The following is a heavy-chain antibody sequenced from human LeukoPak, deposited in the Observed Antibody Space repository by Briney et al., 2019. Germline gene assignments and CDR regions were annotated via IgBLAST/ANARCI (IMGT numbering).Heavy chain of an antibody. CDR1: GFTFSSHW. J-gene: IGHJ5*02. D-gene: IGHD4-23*01. V-gene: IGHV3-74*01. CDR3: AARYYGGST. CDR2: INSDGSSI. Sequence: GGSLRLSCAASGFTFSSHWMHWVRQAPGKGLVWVSRINSDGSSISYADSVKGRFTVSRDNAKNSLYLQMNSLRDEDAAVYYCAARYYGGSTWGQGTLVTVSS.